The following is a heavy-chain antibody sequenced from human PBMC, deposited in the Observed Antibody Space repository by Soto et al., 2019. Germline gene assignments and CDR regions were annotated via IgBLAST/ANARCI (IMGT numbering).Heavy chain of an antibody. CDR1: GGSISSSSYF. D-gene: IGHD4-4*01. Sequence: QLQLQESGPGLVKPSETLSLTCTVSGGSISSSSYFWGWIRQPPGKGLEWIGSIYSSGRTYYNPSLKSRVTVSVDTSKNQFSLKLSSVTAADTAVYYCARHPSNFWFDPWGQGTLVTVSS. J-gene: IGHJ5*02. CDR2: IYSSGRT. CDR3: ARHPSNFWFDP. V-gene: IGHV4-39*01.